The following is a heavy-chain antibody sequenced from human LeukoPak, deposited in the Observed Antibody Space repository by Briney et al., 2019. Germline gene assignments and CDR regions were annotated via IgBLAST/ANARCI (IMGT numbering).Heavy chain of an antibody. J-gene: IGHJ4*02. D-gene: IGHD6-13*01. CDR2: ISSSSSYI. V-gene: IGHV3-21*01. CDR3: ARGSVVAAAGISY. CDR1: GFTFSSYS. Sequence: PGGSLRLSCAASGFTFSSYSTNWVRQAPGKGLEWVSSISSSSSYIYYADSVKGRFTISRDNAKNSLYLQMNSLRAEDTAVYYCARGSVVAAAGISYWGQGTLVTVSS.